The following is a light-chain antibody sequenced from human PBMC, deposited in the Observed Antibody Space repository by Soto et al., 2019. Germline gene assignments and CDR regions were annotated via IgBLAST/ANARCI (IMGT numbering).Light chain of an antibody. J-gene: IGKJ5*01. CDR2: DAS. Sequence: DIQMTQSPSSLSASVGDRVTIICQESQDITNYLNWYQQKPGKAPKLLIYDASNLETGVPSRFSGSGSGTHFSFTISSLQPEDIATYYCQQYDNVPFTFGQGTRLEMK. CDR3: QQYDNVPFT. CDR1: QDITNY. V-gene: IGKV1-33*01.